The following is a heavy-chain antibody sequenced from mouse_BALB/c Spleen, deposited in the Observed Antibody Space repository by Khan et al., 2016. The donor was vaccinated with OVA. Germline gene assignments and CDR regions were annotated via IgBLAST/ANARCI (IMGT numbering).Heavy chain of an antibody. CDR3: ARAYYGNREAMDY. CDR1: GFTFSSYG. CDR2: ISSDGSYT. Sequence: EVELVESGGDLVKPGGSLKLSCAASGFTFSSYGMSWVRQTPDKRLEWVATISSDGSYTYYPDSVKGRFTISRDNAKNTLYVQMSSLKSEDTAKXYYARAYYGNREAMDYWGQGTSVTVSS. D-gene: IGHD2-10*01. V-gene: IGHV5-6*01. J-gene: IGHJ4*01.